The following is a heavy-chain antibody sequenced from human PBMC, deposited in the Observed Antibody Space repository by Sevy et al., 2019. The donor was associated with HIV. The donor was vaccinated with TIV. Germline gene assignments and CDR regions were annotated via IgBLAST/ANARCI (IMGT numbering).Heavy chain of an antibody. V-gene: IGHV3-7*01. Sequence: GGSLRLSCAASGFTFSSYWMSWVRQAPGKGLEWVANINENSSKKNYVDSVRGRFTISRDNAKNSVYLEMNSLRGEDTGVYYWAGRGFQEYWGQGTLVTVSS. D-gene: IGHD3-22*01. CDR2: INENSSKK. J-gene: IGHJ4*02. CDR3: AGRGFQEY. CDR1: GFTFSSYW.